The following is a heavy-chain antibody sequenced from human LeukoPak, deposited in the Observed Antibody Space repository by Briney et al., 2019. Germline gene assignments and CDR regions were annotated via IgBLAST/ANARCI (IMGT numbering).Heavy chain of an antibody. D-gene: IGHD3-9*01. CDR3: ARNKDDILTGYSRYYYYYYCMDV. Sequence: SETLSLTCAVYGGSFSGYYWSWIRQPPGKGLEWIGEINHSGSTNYNPSLKSRVTISVDTSKNQFSLKLSSVTAADTAVYYCARNKDDILTGYSRYYYYYYCMDVWGKGTTVTVSS. J-gene: IGHJ6*03. CDR1: GGSFSGYY. V-gene: IGHV4-34*01. CDR2: INHSGST.